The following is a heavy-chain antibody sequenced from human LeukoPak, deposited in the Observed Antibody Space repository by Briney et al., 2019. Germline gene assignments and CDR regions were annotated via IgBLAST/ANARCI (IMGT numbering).Heavy chain of an antibody. CDR2: ISYDGSNK. D-gene: IGHD6-6*01. Sequence: GRSLRLSCAASGFTFSSYAMHWVRQAPGKGLEWVAVISYDGSNKYYADSVKGRFTISRDNSKNTLYLQMNSLRAEDTALYYCAKDLAGRRNRAARVPERYYYYYYGMDVWGQGTTVTVSS. J-gene: IGHJ6*02. CDR3: AKDLAGRRNRAARVPERYYYYYYGMDV. CDR1: GFTFSSYA. V-gene: IGHV3-30-3*01.